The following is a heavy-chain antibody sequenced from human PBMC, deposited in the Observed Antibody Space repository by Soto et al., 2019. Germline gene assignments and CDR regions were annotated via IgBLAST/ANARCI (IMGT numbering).Heavy chain of an antibody. J-gene: IGHJ5*02. Sequence: ASVKVSCKASGYTFTSYDINWVRQATGQGLGWMGWMNPNSGNTGYAQKFQGRVTMTRNTSISTAYMELSSLRSEDTAVYYCARGQTKRKIFGVVISPRWFDPWGQGTLVTVSS. CDR2: MNPNSGNT. CDR3: ARGQTKRKIFGVVISPRWFDP. D-gene: IGHD3-3*01. V-gene: IGHV1-8*01. CDR1: GYTFTSYD.